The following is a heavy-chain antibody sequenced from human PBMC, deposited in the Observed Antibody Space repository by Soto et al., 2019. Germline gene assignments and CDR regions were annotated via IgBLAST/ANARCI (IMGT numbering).Heavy chain of an antibody. J-gene: IGHJ6*02. CDR2: INPSGGST. Sequence: ASVKVSCKASGYTFTSYYMHWVRQAPGQGLEWMGIINPSGGSTSYAQKFQGRVTMTRDTSTSTVYMELGSLRSEDTAVYYCAREYSSGWYRYGMDVWGQGTTVTVSS. CDR1: GYTFTSYY. CDR3: AREYSSGWYRYGMDV. V-gene: IGHV1-46*01. D-gene: IGHD6-19*01.